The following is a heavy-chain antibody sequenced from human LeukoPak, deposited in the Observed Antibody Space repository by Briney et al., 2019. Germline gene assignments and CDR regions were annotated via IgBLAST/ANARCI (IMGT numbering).Heavy chain of an antibody. J-gene: IGHJ4*02. CDR1: GGSISPYY. CDR3: ARARVPYACYFDY. D-gene: IGHD2-2*01. Sequence: NPSETLSLTCTVSGGSISPYYWSWIRQPPGKGLEWIGYIFYSGSTNYNPSLKSRVTISVDTSKNQFSLKLTSVTPADTAVYYCARARVPYACYFDYWGQGILVTVSS. V-gene: IGHV4-59*01. CDR2: IFYSGST.